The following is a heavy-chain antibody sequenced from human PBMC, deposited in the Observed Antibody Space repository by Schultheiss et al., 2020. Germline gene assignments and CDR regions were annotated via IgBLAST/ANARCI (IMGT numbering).Heavy chain of an antibody. CDR2: IYYSGST. CDR3: ARDTYYYGLDV. J-gene: IGHJ6*02. CDR1: GGSFSGYY. V-gene: IGHV4-59*01. Sequence: SQTLSLTCTVYGGSFSGYYWSWIRQPPGKGLEWIGSIYYSGSTNYNPSLKSRVTMSVDTSKNQFSLKVNSVTAADTAVYYCARDTYYYGLDVWGQGTAVTVSS.